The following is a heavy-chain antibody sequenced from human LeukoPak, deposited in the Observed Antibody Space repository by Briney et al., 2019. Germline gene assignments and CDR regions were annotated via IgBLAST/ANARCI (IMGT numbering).Heavy chain of an antibody. CDR3: ALAVRPFYGMDV. Sequence: SETLSLTCTVSGGSISSYYWSWIRQPPGKGLEWIRYIYYSGSTNYNPSLKSRVTISVDTSKNQFSLKLSSVTAADTAVYYCALAVRPFYGMDVWGQGTTVTVSS. CDR1: GGSISSYY. D-gene: IGHD3-10*01. CDR2: IYYSGST. J-gene: IGHJ6*02. V-gene: IGHV4-59*01.